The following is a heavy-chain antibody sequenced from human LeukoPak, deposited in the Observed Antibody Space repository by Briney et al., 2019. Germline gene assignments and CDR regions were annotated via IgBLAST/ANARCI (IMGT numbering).Heavy chain of an antibody. V-gene: IGHV3-23*01. J-gene: IGHJ5*02. CDR1: GFTVSSNY. CDR3: AKAAPMVRGVIFSWFDP. Sequence: GGSLRLSCAASGFTVSSNYMSWVRQAPGKGLEWVSAISGSGGSTYYADSVKGRFTISRDNSKNTLYLQMNSLRAEDTAVYYCAKAAPMVRGVIFSWFDPWGQGTLVTVSS. CDR2: ISGSGGST. D-gene: IGHD3-10*01.